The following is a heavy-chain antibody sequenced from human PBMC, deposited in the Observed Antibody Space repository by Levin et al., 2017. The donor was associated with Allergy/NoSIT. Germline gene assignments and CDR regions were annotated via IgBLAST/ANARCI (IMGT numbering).Heavy chain of an antibody. J-gene: IGHJ4*02. V-gene: IGHV3-48*01. D-gene: IGHD5-12*01. CDR3: ASRPPTVATIPWDF. CDR2: ISSTSSTI. Sequence: GESLKISCIGSGFSFSRYSMNWVRQAPGKGLEWVSYISSTSSTIYYADSVKGRFTISRDNAKNSLYLQMNSLTAEDTAVYYCASRPPTVATIPWDFWGQGTLVTVSS. CDR1: GFSFSRYS.